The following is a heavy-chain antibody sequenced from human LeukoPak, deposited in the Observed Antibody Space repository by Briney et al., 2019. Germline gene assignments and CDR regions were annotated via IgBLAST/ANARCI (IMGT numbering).Heavy chain of an antibody. Sequence: SETLSLTCTVSSGSISTYYWSWIRHPPGKGLELIGYISYTGNTHYSPSLQSRVTISVDTSKNQFSLKLNSVTAADTAVYYCARHVPSSGTVFDYWGQGTLVTVSS. D-gene: IGHD6-13*01. CDR3: ARHVPSSGTVFDY. J-gene: IGHJ4*02. CDR1: SGSISTYY. V-gene: IGHV4-59*08. CDR2: ISYTGNT.